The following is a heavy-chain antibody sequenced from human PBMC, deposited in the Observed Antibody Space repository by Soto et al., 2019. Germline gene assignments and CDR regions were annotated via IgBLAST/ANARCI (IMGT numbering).Heavy chain of an antibody. CDR3: SRGSHLRLGEFSGGDLFDI. D-gene: IGHD3-16*02. V-gene: IGHV3-13*04. CDR1: GFSFSSYD. Sequence: GGSLRLSCAASGFSFSSYDMHWVRQTTGKSLEWVSAIGTFGDTYYPGSVKGRFTISREDAKNSLYLQMNSLRAGDTAVYFCSRGSHLRLGEFSGGDLFDIWGQRSMDT. CDR2: IGTFGDT. J-gene: IGHJ3*02.